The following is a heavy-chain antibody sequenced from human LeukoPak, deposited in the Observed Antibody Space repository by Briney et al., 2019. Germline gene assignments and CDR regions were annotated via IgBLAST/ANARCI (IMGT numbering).Heavy chain of an antibody. CDR1: GVTFRNFG. V-gene: IGHV3-33*01. Sequence: GTSLRLSCAASGVTFRNFGMHWVRLAPGKGLEWVAVIWYDGSNKYYADSVKGRFTISRENSKNTLYLQINSLRVENTAVYYCARDLRSARYDYWGQGTPVIVSS. D-gene: IGHD3-9*01. CDR3: ARDLRSARYDY. J-gene: IGHJ4*02. CDR2: IWYDGSNK.